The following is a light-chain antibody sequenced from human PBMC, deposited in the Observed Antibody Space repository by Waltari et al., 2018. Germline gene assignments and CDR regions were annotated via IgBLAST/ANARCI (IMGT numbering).Light chain of an antibody. J-gene: IGLJ3*02. Sequence: QSALTQPRSVSGSPGQSVTISCTGTHSDVGASKYVSWYQQHPGKAPKLIIYDVTKRPSGVPDRFSGSKSGNTASLTISGLQAEDEADYYCCSYADTYSWVFGGGTKLTVL. CDR2: DVT. CDR1: HSDVGASKY. CDR3: CSYADTYSWV. V-gene: IGLV2-11*01.